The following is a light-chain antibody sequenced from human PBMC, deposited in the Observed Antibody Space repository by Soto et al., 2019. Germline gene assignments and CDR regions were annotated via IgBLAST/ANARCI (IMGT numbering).Light chain of an antibody. CDR3: TSYTTSSTLV. V-gene: IGLV2-14*01. J-gene: IGLJ1*01. Sequence: QSALTQPASVSGSPGQSITISCTGTSSDVGGYNYVSWYQQYPGKAPKLMIYDVSNRPSGVSNRFSGSKSGNTASLTISGLQAEXEADYYCTSYTTSSTLVFGTGTKLTV. CDR2: DVS. CDR1: SSDVGGYNY.